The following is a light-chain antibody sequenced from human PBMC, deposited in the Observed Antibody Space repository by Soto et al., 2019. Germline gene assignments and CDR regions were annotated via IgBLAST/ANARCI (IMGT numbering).Light chain of an antibody. V-gene: IGLV2-14*03. CDR1: SSDVGGFNF. Sequence: QSALTQPASVSGSPEQSITISCTGSSSDVGGFNFVSWYQQHPGKAPKLMIYDVASRPSGVSNRFSGSKSGNTASLTISGLQTEDEADYYCSSYTTSSTRVFGTGTKLTVL. CDR3: SSYTTSSTRV. J-gene: IGLJ1*01. CDR2: DVA.